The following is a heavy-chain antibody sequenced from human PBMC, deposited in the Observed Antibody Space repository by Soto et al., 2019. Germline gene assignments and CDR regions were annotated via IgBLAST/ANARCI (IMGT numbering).Heavy chain of an antibody. Sequence: QVQLVQSGAEVKKPGASVKVSCKASGYTFTSYGISWVRQAPGQGLEWMRWISAYNGNTNYAQKLQGRVTMTTDTSTSTAYMELRSLISDDTAVYYCARCLAAVAGASYYGMDVWGPGTTVTVSS. CDR1: GYTFTSYG. D-gene: IGHD6-19*01. J-gene: IGHJ6*02. CDR2: ISAYNGNT. V-gene: IGHV1-18*01. CDR3: ARCLAAVAGASYYGMDV.